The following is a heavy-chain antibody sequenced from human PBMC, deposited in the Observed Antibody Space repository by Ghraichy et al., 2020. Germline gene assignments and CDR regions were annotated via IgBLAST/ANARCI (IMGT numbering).Heavy chain of an antibody. CDR1: GFTVSNNY. D-gene: IGHD3-16*02. Sequence: LSLTCAASGFTVSNNYMSWVRLAPGKGLEWVSVIYSGGRTYYADSVKGRFTISRDNSKNTLYLQMNSLRAEYTAVYYCARDRGYDSVWWSYRFMDVWGQGTTVTVSS. V-gene: IGHV3-53*01. CDR2: IYSGGRT. J-gene: IGHJ6*02. CDR3: ARDRGYDSVWWSYRFMDV.